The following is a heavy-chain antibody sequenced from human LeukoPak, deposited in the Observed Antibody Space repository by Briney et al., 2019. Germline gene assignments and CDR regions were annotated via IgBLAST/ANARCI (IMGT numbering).Heavy chain of an antibody. CDR1: GQSFRGYF. Sequence: SETLSLTCAVSGQSFRGYFWVWIRQSPGKGLEWPGEINHGGGANYNPSLRRRLTISLDTSKNQFSLQITSVTAADTAVYYCAKAGGSGQFDFWGQGNLVTVSS. D-gene: IGHD2-15*01. V-gene: IGHV4-34*01. CDR2: INHGGGA. CDR3: AKAGGSGQFDF. J-gene: IGHJ4*02.